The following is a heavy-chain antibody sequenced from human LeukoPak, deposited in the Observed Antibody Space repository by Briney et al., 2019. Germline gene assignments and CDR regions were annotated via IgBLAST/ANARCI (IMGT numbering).Heavy chain of an antibody. J-gene: IGHJ4*02. CDR2: IYWSDDK. D-gene: IGHD1-26*01. CDR3: VHREGATLKGY. Sequence: SGPTLVKPTQTLTLTCTFSGFSLSTSGVGVGWIRHPPGKALEWLALIYWSDDKRYSPSLKSRLTITKDTSKTQVVLTMTNMDPVDTDSYYCVHREGATLKGYWGQGTMVTVSS. CDR1: GFSLSTSGVG. V-gene: IGHV2-5*01.